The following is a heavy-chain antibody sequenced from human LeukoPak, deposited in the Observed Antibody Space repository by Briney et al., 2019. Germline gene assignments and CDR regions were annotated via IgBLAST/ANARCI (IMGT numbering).Heavy chain of an antibody. CDR1: GVTSSSNY. CDR2: IYIGGSI. Sequence: GGSLRLSCVAAGVTSSSNYMSWVRLAPGKGMERVSVIYIGGSIYYSDSVRGRFTISRDNSKNTLYLQMNSLRAEDTAVYYCARGDGYNYWQYWGQGTLVTVSS. J-gene: IGHJ4*02. V-gene: IGHV3-53*01. D-gene: IGHD5-24*01. CDR3: ARGDGYNYWQY.